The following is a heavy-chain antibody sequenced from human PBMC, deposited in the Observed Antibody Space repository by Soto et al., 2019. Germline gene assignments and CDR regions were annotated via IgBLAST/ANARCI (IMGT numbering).Heavy chain of an antibody. V-gene: IGHV3-21*01. CDR3: ARESEDLTSNFDY. CDR1: GFTFTRYS. CDR2: ISSTPNYL. Sequence: GGSLRLSCAACGFTFTRYSLNWVRQAPGKGLEWVSSISSTPNYLYYADSMKGRFTVSRDNAKNSVYPEMNSLSAEDTAVYYCARESEDLTSNFDYWGQGTLVTVS. J-gene: IGHJ4*02.